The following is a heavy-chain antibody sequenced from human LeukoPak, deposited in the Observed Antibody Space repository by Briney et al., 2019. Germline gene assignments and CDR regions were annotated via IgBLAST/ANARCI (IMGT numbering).Heavy chain of an antibody. D-gene: IGHD1-26*01. Sequence: AGSLRLSCAASGFTFGNYWMSWVRQAPGKGLEWVANVKHDGSETYHVDAVKGRFSISRDNAGNSLYLQMNNLGAEDTAVYYCARGILGGTIGLNYWGQGILVTVSS. J-gene: IGHJ4*02. V-gene: IGHV3-7*01. CDR1: GFTFGNYW. CDR2: VKHDGSET. CDR3: ARGILGGTIGLNY.